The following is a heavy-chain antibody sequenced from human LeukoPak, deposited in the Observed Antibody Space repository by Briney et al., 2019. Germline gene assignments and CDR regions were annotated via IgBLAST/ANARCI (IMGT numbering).Heavy chain of an antibody. CDR3: ARRRSRNDFWSGYTDY. CDR2: INHSGST. CDR1: GGSFSGYY. J-gene: IGHJ4*02. Sequence: SETLSLTCAVYGGSFSGYYWSWIRQPPGKGLEWIGEINHSGSTNYNPSLKSRVTISVDTSKNQFSLKLTSVTAADTAVYYCARRRSRNDFWSGYTDYWGQGTLVTVSS. V-gene: IGHV4-34*01. D-gene: IGHD3-3*01.